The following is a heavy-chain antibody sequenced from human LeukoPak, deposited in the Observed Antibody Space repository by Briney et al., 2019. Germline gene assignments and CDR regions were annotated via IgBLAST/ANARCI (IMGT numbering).Heavy chain of an antibody. CDR3: ARSAEYYYDSSGYQGHNWFDP. CDR2: IIPSFGTA. J-gene: IGHJ5*02. CDR1: GGTFSSYA. Sequence: SVKVSCKASGGTFSSYAISWVRQAPGQGLEWMGRIIPSFGTANYAQKFQGRVTITTDESTSTAYMELSSLRSEDTAVYYCARSAEYYYDSSGYQGHNWFDPWGQGTRVTFSS. V-gene: IGHV1-69*05. D-gene: IGHD3-22*01.